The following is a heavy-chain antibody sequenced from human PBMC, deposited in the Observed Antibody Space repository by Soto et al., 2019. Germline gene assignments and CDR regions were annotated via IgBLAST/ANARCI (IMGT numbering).Heavy chain of an antibody. V-gene: IGHV1-69*13. J-gene: IGHJ6*02. Sequence: SVKVSCKASGGTFSSYAISWVRQAPGQGLEWMGEIIPIFGTANYAQKFQGRVTITADESTSTAYMELSSLRSEDTAVYYCARGVGFIAAAGKTNYYYYGMDVWGQGTTVTVSS. CDR2: IIPIFGTA. CDR1: GGTFSSYA. D-gene: IGHD6-13*01. CDR3: ARGVGFIAAAGKTNYYYYGMDV.